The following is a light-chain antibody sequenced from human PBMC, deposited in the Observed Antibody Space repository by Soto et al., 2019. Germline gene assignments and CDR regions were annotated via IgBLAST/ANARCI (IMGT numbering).Light chain of an antibody. J-gene: IGLJ3*02. V-gene: IGLV2-14*01. CDR3: LSYTSANTRV. Sequence: QSALTQPRSVSGSPGQSVTISCTGTSNNVGDYKFVSWYQHHPGKAPKLMIYEVNNRPSGVSNRFSGSKSGNTASLTISGLQPEDEADYYCLSYTSANTRVFGGGTKLTVL. CDR1: SNNVGDYKF. CDR2: EVN.